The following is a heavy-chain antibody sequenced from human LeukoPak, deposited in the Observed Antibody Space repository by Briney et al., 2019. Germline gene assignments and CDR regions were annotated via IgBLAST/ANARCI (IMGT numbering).Heavy chain of an antibody. CDR1: GASISTTSYF. V-gene: IGHV4-39*01. CDR2: VYYGGST. CDR3: ARQGTGGRATDI. D-gene: IGHD1-14*01. J-gene: IGHJ3*02. Sequence: SETLSLTCTVSGASISTTSYFWDWIRQPPGKGLEWIGGVYYGGSTCYNPSLKSRVTISVDTSKNQFSLTLSSVTAADTAVYYCARQGTGGRATDIWGQGTMVTVSS.